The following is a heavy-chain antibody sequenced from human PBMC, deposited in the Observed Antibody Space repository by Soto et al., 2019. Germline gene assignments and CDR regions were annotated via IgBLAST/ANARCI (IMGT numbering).Heavy chain of an antibody. Sequence: QVQLVESGGGVLQPGRSLRLSCAASGFTFSSYGMHWVRQAPGKGLEWVAVISYDGSNKYYADSVKDRFTISRDNSKSSLYLQMNSLRAEDTAVYYCAARNWFDPWGQGTLVTVSS. CDR2: ISYDGSNK. CDR1: GFTFSSYG. J-gene: IGHJ5*02. V-gene: IGHV3-30*03. CDR3: AARNWFDP.